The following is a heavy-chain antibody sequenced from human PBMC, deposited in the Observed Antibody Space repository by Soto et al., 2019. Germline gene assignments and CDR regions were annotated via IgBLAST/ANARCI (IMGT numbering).Heavy chain of an antibody. CDR1: GGSISSGGYY. D-gene: IGHD6-6*01. Sequence: QVQLQESGPGLVKPSQTLSLTCTVSGGSISSGGYYWSWIRQHPGKGLEWFGYIYYSGSTYYNPSLKSRVTISVDTSKNQFSLKLSSVTAADTAVYYCARDVGSSSSVLDNWFDPWGQGTLVTVSS. CDR3: ARDVGSSSSVLDNWFDP. V-gene: IGHV4-31*03. CDR2: IYYSGST. J-gene: IGHJ5*02.